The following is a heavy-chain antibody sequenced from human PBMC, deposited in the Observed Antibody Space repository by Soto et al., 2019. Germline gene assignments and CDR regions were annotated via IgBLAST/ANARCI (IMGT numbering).Heavy chain of an antibody. Sequence: QVYLVESGGGVVQPGRSLRLSCAVSGLTFRSYGMHWVRQAPGKGLEWVAVISYDGSNKYYADSVKGRFTISRDNSKNTVYLQMNSLRGEDTAVYYCAKSIAAEYYYYGVDVWGQGTTVTVSS. CDR2: ISYDGSNK. V-gene: IGHV3-30*18. CDR1: GLTFRSYG. J-gene: IGHJ6*02. D-gene: IGHD6-13*01. CDR3: AKSIAAEYYYYGVDV.